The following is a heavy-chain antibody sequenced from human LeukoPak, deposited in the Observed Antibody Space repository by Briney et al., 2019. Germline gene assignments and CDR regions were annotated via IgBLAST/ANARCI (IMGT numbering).Heavy chain of an antibody. J-gene: IGHJ5*02. V-gene: IGHV4-34*01. CDR1: GGSFSGYY. D-gene: IGHD3-22*01. CDR2: INHSGST. CDR3: ARGESYYYDSSGYFHNWFDP. Sequence: KPSETLSLTCAVYGGSFSGYYWSWIRQPPGKGLEWIGEINHSGSTNYNPSLKSRVTISVDTSKNQFSLKLSSVTAAATAVYYCARGESYYYDSSGYFHNWFDPWGQGTLVTVSS.